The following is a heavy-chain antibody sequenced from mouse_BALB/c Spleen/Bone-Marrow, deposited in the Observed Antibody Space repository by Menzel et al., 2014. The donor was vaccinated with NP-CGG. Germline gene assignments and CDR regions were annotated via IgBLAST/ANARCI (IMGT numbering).Heavy chain of an antibody. CDR2: ISTYSGNT. Sequence: VQRVESGPELVRPGVSVKISCKGSGYTFTDYAMHWVKQSHAKSLEWIGVISTYSGNTNYNQKFKGKATMTVDKSSSTAYMELARLTSEDSAIYYCASPIYYGNYEGFAYWGQGTLVTVSA. CDR3: ASPIYYGNYEGFAY. D-gene: IGHD2-1*01. J-gene: IGHJ3*01. V-gene: IGHV1-67*01. CDR1: GYTFTDYA.